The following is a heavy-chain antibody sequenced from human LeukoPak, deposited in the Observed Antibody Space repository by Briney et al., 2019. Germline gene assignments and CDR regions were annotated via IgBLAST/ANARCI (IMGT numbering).Heavy chain of an antibody. D-gene: IGHD3-3*01. CDR1: GGSFSGYY. V-gene: IGHV4-34*01. CDR2: INHSGST. J-gene: IGHJ4*02. Sequence: SETLSLTCAVYGGSFSGYYWSWIRQPPGKGLEWIGEINHSGSTNYNPSLKSRITISVDTSKNQFSLKLSSVTAADTAVYYCARVTGDDFWSGYSWAYYFDYWGQGTLVTVSS. CDR3: ARVTGDDFWSGYSWAYYFDY.